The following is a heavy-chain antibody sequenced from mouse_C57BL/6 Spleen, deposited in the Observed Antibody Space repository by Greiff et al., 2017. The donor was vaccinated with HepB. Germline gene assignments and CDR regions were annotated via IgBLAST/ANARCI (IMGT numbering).Heavy chain of an antibody. Sequence: VKLMESGAELARPGASVKMSCKASGYTFTSYTMHWVKQRPGQGLEWIGYINPSSGYTKYNQKFKDKATLTADKSSSTAYMQLSSLTSEDSAVYYCARGYDYDWFAYWGQGTLVTVSA. CDR1: GYTFTSYT. D-gene: IGHD2-4*01. CDR2: INPSSGYT. CDR3: ARGYDYDWFAY. V-gene: IGHV1-4*01. J-gene: IGHJ3*01.